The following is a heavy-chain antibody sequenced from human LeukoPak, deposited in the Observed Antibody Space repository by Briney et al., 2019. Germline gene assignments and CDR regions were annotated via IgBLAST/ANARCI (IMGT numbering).Heavy chain of an antibody. Sequence: SETLSLTCTVSGDSISSYYWSWIRRPPGKGLEWIGYTYDSGKTNYNASLISRVTISVDTSKNQYSLKLTSVTPADTAVYYCARGGGTLDYWGQGTLVTVSS. J-gene: IGHJ4*02. CDR1: GDSISSYY. V-gene: IGHV4-59*01. CDR2: TYDSGKT. CDR3: ARGGGTLDY. D-gene: IGHD3-16*01.